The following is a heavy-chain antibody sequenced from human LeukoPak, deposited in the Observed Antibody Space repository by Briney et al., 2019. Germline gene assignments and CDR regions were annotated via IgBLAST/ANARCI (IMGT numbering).Heavy chain of an antibody. J-gene: IGHJ4*02. D-gene: IGHD2-15*01. CDR3: ARDLGSGGGFDY. V-gene: IGHV4-59*01. CDR2: IYYSGNT. Sequence: KPSETLSLTCSVSGGSISPYYWSWIRQPPGKGPEWIAYIYYSGNTNHNPSLKSRVTISVDTSKNQFSLKLSSVTAADTAVYYCARDLGSGGGFDYWGQGTLVTVSS. CDR1: GGSISPYY.